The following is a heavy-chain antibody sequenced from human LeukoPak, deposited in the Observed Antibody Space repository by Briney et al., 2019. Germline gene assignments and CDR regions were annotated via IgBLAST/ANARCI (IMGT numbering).Heavy chain of an antibody. CDR2: IYSSGST. V-gene: IGHV4-4*07. CDR3: ARVVVFGVVSSDYYYYYMDV. D-gene: IGHD3-3*01. J-gene: IGHJ6*03. Sequence: SETLSLTCTVSGGSISSYYWSWIRQPAGKGLEWVGRIYSSGSTNYSPSLKSRVTMSVDTSKNQFSLKLSSVTAADTAVYYCARVVVFGVVSSDYYYYYMDVWGKGTTVTVSS. CDR1: GGSISSYY.